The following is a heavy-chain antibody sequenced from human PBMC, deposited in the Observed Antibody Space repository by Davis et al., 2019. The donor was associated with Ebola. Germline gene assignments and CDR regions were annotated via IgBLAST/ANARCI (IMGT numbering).Heavy chain of an antibody. J-gene: IGHJ4*02. CDR1: GFTFSDYP. D-gene: IGHD1-20*01. CDR2: IRGDGAI. Sequence: GESLKISCAASGFTFSDYPMNWVRQAPGKGLEWISHIRGDGAISYADSVKGRLTISRDNAKNSLFLQMNSLRAEDTAVYYCARDLLTGTTWDYWGQGTLVTVSS. V-gene: IGHV3-69-1*01. CDR3: ARDLLTGTTWDY.